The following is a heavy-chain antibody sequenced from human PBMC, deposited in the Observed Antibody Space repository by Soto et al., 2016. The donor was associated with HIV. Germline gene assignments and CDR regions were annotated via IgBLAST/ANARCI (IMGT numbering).Heavy chain of an antibody. CDR1: GFTFSDYG. Sequence: VQLVESGGGVVQPGRSLRLSCAASGFTFSDYGMYWVRQAPGKGLEWVAVIWYDGSNKYYADSVKGRFTISRDNSKNTLYLQMNSLRAEDTAVYYCARAPGDYGDNSGWGQGTLVTVSS. D-gene: IGHD4-17*01. J-gene: IGHJ4*02. CDR3: ARAPGDYGDNSG. V-gene: IGHV3-33*01. CDR2: IWYDGSNK.